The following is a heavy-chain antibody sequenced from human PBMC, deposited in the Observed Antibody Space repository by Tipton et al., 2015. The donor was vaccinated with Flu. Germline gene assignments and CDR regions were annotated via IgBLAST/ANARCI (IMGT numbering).Heavy chain of an antibody. CDR2: INHSGST. J-gene: IGHJ6*02. CDR3: ARMDILTGYRYYYYGMDV. V-gene: IGHV4-34*01. Sequence: LSCAVYGGSFSGYYWSWIRQPPGKGLEWIGEINHSGSTNYNPSLKSRVTISVDTSKNQFSLKLSSVTAADTAVYYCARMDILTGYRYYYYGMDVWGQGTTVTVSS. D-gene: IGHD3-9*01. CDR1: GGSFSGYY.